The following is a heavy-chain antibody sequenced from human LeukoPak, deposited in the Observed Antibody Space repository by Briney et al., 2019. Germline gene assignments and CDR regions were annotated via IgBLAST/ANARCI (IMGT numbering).Heavy chain of an antibody. J-gene: IGHJ4*02. CDR1: GFTFSSYW. V-gene: IGHV3-7*01. D-gene: IGHD6-19*01. Sequence: PGGSLRLSCAASGFTFSSYWMSWVRQAPGKGLEWVANIKQDGSEKYYVDSVKGRFTISRDNAKNSLYLQMNSLRAEDTAVYYCARVRWLVRWVFDYWGQGTLVTVSS. CDR3: ARVRWLVRWVFDY. CDR2: IKQDGSEK.